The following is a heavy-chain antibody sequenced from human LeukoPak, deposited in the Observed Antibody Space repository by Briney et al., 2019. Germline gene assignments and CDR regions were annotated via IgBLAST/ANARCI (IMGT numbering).Heavy chain of an antibody. CDR3: AGYSSGWRTGY. CDR1: GFTFSSYA. CDR2: ISGSGGST. D-gene: IGHD6-19*01. V-gene: IGHV3-23*01. Sequence: GGSLRLSCAASGFTFSSYAMSWVRQAPGKGLEWVSAISGSGGSTYYADSVKGRFTISRDNSENTLYLQMNSLRAEDTAVYYCAGYSSGWRTGYWGQGTLVTVSS. J-gene: IGHJ4*02.